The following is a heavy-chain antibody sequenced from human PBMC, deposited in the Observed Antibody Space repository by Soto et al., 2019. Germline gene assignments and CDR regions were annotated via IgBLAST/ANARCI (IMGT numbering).Heavy chain of an antibody. V-gene: IGHV3-74*01. CDR3: ATVFDL. CDR2: IETDGGGT. CDR1: GFTLGSHR. J-gene: IGHJ5*02. Sequence: DVQLVESGGGLVQPGGSLRVSCAASGFTLGSHRIHWVRQPRGKGLEWVSRIETDGGGTSYADSVKGRFTISTDNAKNTVYLQMNGLRVEDTAVYYCATVFDLWGQGTLVTVSS.